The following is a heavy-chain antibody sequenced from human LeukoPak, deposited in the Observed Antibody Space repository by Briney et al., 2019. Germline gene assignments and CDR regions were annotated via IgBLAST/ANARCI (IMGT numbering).Heavy chain of an antibody. CDR1: GDSTNHYY. D-gene: IGHD1-1*01. CDR2: IYSSGLT. J-gene: IGHJ5*01. CDR3: ARTTNGKTVNWFAP. Sequence: SETLSLTCNVSGDSTNHYYWSWIRQPAGKGLEWIGLIYSSGLTTYNPSLKSQVTMSVDTSKNQLSLKLNSVTAADSATYYCARTTNGKTVNWFAPWGQGTPVIVSS. V-gene: IGHV4-4*07.